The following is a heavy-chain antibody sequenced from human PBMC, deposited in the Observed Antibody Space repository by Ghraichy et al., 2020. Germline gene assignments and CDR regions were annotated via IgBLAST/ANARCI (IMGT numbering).Heavy chain of an antibody. J-gene: IGHJ5*01. V-gene: IGHV4-34*01. D-gene: IGHD4-23*01. CDR1: GGSFSGYY. CDR2: INHSGGS. CDR3: ARGGFYFYGGTRRFDS. Sequence: SETLSLTCAVYGGSFSGYYWSWIRQPPGKGLEWIGEINHSGGSDYTPSLNSRVTISIDTSKNQFSLNLTSVTAADTAVYYCARGGFYFYGGTRRFDSWGQGTLVTVSS.